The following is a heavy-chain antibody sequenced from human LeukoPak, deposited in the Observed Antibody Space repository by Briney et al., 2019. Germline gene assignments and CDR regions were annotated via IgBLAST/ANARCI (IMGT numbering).Heavy chain of an antibody. CDR2: IKQDGSEK. Sequence: GGSLRLSCAASGFTFSSYWMSWVRQAPGKGLEWVANIKQDGSEKYYVDSVKGRFTISRDNAKNSLYLQMNSLRAEDTAVYYCARDVYYGSGSPTVDYWGHGTLVTVSS. CDR1: GFTFSSYW. J-gene: IGHJ4*01. D-gene: IGHD3-10*01. V-gene: IGHV3-7*01. CDR3: ARDVYYGSGSPTVDY.